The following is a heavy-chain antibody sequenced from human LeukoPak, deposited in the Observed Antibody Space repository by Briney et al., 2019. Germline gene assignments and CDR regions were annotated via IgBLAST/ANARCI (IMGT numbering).Heavy chain of an antibody. D-gene: IGHD2/OR15-2a*01. CDR1: GFTFSSYS. Sequence: GGSLRLSCAASGFTFSSYSMNWVRQAPGKGPEWVANIKEDGSLKNYVDSVEGRFTVSRDNAKNTLYLQMNSLRLEDTAVYYCVRDWAPASMQAAPFDCWGQGTLVTVSS. CDR2: IKEDGSLK. V-gene: IGHV3-7*01. J-gene: IGHJ4*02. CDR3: VRDWAPASMQAAPFDC.